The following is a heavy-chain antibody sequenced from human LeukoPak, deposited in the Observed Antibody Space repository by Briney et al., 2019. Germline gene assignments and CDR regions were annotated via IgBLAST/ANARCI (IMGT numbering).Heavy chain of an antibody. Sequence: ASVKVSCKASGYTFTGYYMHWVRQAPGQGLEWMGWINPNSGGTNYAQKFQGRVTMTRDTSISTAYMELSSLRSDDTAVYYCASSSGYSYDSPYYFDYWGQGTLVTVSS. CDR3: ASSSGYSYDSPYYFDY. CDR1: GYTFTGYY. V-gene: IGHV1-2*02. CDR2: INPNSGGT. D-gene: IGHD5-18*01. J-gene: IGHJ4*02.